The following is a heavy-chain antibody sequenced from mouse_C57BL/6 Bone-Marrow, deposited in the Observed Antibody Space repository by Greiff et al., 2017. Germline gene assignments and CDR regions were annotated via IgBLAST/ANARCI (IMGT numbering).Heavy chain of an antibody. D-gene: IGHD1-1*02. CDR1: GFSLTSYA. Sequence: QVQLKESGPGLVAPSQSLSITCTVSGFSLTSYAISWVRQPPGKGLEWLGVIWNGGGTNYTSALKSRLSISKDNSKSQVFLKMNSLQTDDTARYXCARNRGCYDLGWFAYWGQGTLVTVSA. V-gene: IGHV2-9-1*01. CDR3: ARNRGCYDLGWFAY. J-gene: IGHJ3*01. CDR2: IWNGGGT.